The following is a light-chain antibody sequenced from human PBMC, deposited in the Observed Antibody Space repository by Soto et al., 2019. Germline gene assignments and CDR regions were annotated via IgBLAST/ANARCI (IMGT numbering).Light chain of an antibody. CDR1: QSLSSRS. Sequence: EIVLTQSPGTLSLSPGERATLSCRASQSLSSRSLAWYQQRPGQAPRLLIYSASSRATGIPDRFTGSGSGTDFTLTISRLDPEDFALYYCQPFGTSPLTFGGGTKVEIK. V-gene: IGKV3-20*01. CDR2: SAS. J-gene: IGKJ4*01. CDR3: QPFGTSPLT.